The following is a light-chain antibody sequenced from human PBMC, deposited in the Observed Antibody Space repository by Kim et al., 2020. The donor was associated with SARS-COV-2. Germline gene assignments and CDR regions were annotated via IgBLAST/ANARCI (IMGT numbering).Light chain of an antibody. V-gene: IGLV2-18*02. J-gene: IGLJ1*01. CDR2: EVS. CDR1: SSDVGTYNR. CDR3: GSYTSTGTRV. Sequence: QSALTQPPSVSGSPGQSITISCTGTSSDVGTYNRVSWYQQPPGTVPKLLIYEVSNRPSGVPDRFSGSKSGNTASLTISGLQAEDEADYYCGSYTSTGTRVFGTGTKVT.